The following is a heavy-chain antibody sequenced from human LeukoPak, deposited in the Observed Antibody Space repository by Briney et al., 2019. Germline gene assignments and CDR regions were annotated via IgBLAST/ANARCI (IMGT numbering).Heavy chain of an antibody. D-gene: IGHD1-7*01. V-gene: IGHV3-73*01. CDR1: GFTFSGSA. Sequence: PGGSLRLSCAASGFTFSGSAMHWVRQASGKGLEWVGRIRSKANSYATAYAASVKGRFTISRDDSKNTAYLQMNSLKTEDTAVYYCTRTNRYNWNYYAFDIWGQGTMVTVSS. J-gene: IGHJ3*02. CDR3: TRTNRYNWNYYAFDI. CDR2: IRSKANSYAT.